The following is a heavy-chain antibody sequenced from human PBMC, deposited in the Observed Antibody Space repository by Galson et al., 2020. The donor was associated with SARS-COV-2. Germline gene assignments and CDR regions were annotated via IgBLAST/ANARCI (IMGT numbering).Heavy chain of an antibody. V-gene: IGHV3-9*01. CDR2: ISSDGGSQ. Sequence: PGGSLRLSCAVSGFTLDDHAMHWVRQAPGKGLEWVSSISSDGGSQNYAASLRGRFTVSRDNARNSLFLQMNSLGPEDTAVYYCARDIGKNFDAGGYYRGSLDSWGPGIRVAVSS. J-gene: IGHJ4*02. CDR1: GFTLDDHA. D-gene: IGHD3-3*01. CDR3: ARDIGKNFDAGGYYRGSLDS.